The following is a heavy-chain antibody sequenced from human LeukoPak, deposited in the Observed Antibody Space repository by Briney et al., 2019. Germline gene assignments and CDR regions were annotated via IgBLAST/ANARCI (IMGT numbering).Heavy chain of an antibody. J-gene: IGHJ4*02. V-gene: IGHV1-2*02. CDR3: ATESGWLFDY. Sequence: ASVKVSCKSSGYTFTGYYMHWVRQAPGQGLEWMGWINPNSGGTNYAQKFQGRFTISRDNAKNSLFLQVNSLRAEDTAVYYCATESGWLFDYWGQGALVTVSS. D-gene: IGHD5-12*01. CDR2: INPNSGGT. CDR1: GYTFTGYY.